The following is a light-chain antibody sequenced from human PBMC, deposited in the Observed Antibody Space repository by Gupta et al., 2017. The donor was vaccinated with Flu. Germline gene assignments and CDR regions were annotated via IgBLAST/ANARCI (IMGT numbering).Light chain of an antibody. J-gene: IGKJ4*01. CDR1: QDISKY. Sequence: DIQMTQSPSSLSASVGDRVTITCQASQDISKYLNWYQQKPGKAPKRLIYDASNWETGGQSRCSGSGDGTECNFTISSRQPEDIETYYCQQEHNLHPGVTFGSGTKVEIK. CDR2: DAS. V-gene: IGKV1-33*01. CDR3: QQEHNLHPGVT.